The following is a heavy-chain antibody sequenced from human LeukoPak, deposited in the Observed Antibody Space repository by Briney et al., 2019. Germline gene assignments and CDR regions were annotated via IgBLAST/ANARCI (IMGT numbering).Heavy chain of an antibody. CDR1: GFNFGDYA. J-gene: IGHJ3*01. CDR2: ISWNTGTI. Sequence: PGGSLRLSCAASGFNFGDYAMHWVRQVPGKGLEWVSGISWNTGTIEYADSVKGRFTISRDNAKNSLFLQMNSLEPEDTALYYCAKVHRIVRVQGAFDVWGQGTMVTVSS. V-gene: IGHV3-9*01. D-gene: IGHD1-26*01. CDR3: AKVHRIVRVQGAFDV.